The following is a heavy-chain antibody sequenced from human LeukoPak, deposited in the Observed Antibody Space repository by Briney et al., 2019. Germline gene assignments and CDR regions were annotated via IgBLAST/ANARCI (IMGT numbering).Heavy chain of an antibody. J-gene: IGHJ6*02. V-gene: IGHV1-18*01. CDR1: GYTFTSYG. CDR2: ISAYNGNT. D-gene: IGHD2-2*01. Sequence: ASVKVSCKASGYTFTSYGISWVRQAPGQGLEWMGWISAYNGNTNYAQKLQGRVTMTTDTSTSTAYMELRSLRSDDTAVYYCARDLRPRYCSSTSCSQYYYYGMDVWGQGTTVTVSS. CDR3: ARDLRPRYCSSTSCSQYYYYGMDV.